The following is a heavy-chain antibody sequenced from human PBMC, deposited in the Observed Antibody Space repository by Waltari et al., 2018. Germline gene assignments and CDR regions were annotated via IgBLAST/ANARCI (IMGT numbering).Heavy chain of an antibody. J-gene: IGHJ4*01. CDR2: IDSDGSER. D-gene: IGHD1-1*01. CDR3: ARDTGFAFEY. CDR1: GFNFNTFS. Sequence: EVHLEESGGGLAQPGGSLRLSCAASGFNFNTFSLNWFRQAPGKGLEWISYIDSDGSERQYADSVRGRFTISRDNAKASLYLQMNSLRAEDTAVYYCARDTGFAFEYWGQGVLVSVSS. V-gene: IGHV3-48*01.